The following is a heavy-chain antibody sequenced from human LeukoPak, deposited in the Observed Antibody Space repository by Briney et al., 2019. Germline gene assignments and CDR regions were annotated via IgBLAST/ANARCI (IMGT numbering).Heavy chain of an antibody. CDR3: ARAGITMVRGVIITKYYFDY. CDR1: GYTFTSYG. CDR2: ISAYNGDT. D-gene: IGHD3-10*01. J-gene: IGHJ4*02. Sequence: ASVKVSCEASGYTFTSYGISWVRQAPGQGPEWMGWISAYNGDTNYAQKLQGRVTMTTDTSTSTAYMELRSLRSDDTAVYYCARAGITMVRGVIITKYYFDYWGQGTLVTVSS. V-gene: IGHV1-18*01.